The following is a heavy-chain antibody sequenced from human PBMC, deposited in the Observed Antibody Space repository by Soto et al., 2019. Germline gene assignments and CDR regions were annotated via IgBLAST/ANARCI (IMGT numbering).Heavy chain of an antibody. Sequence: SVKVSCKASGGTFSSYAISWVRQAPGQGLEWVGGIIPIFGAANYAQKFQGRVTITADGFTNTAYMELSSLRSEDTAVYYCARXLSGDIVATVYYYGMDVWGQGTTVTVSS. CDR2: IIPIFGAA. CDR3: ARXLSGDIVATVYYYGMDV. J-gene: IGHJ6*02. CDR1: GGTFSSYA. V-gene: IGHV1-69*13. D-gene: IGHD5-12*01.